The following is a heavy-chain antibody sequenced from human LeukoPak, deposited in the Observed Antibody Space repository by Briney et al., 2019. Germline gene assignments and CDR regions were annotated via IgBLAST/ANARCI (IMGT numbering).Heavy chain of an antibody. CDR2: INPTFGST. D-gene: IGHD3-22*01. Sequence: GASVKVSCKASGYAFTTYYMHWVRQAPGKGLEWMGKINPTFGSTTYAQKFQGRVTMTRDMSTNTVYMELSSLRSEDTAVYYCARQGRSASYSAFSWFDPWGQGTLVTVSS. CDR1: GYAFTTYY. CDR3: ARQGRSASYSAFSWFDP. J-gene: IGHJ5*02. V-gene: IGHV1-46*01.